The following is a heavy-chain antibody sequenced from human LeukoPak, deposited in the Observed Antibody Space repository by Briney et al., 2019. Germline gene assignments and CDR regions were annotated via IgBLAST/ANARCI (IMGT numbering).Heavy chain of an antibody. J-gene: IGHJ5*02. CDR3: AKDGRYSGYDFADL. D-gene: IGHD5-12*01. Sequence: GGSLRLSCAASGYTFNNFAMSWVCQAPGEGLEWVSTLTGSGQYTYYPHSVKDRFTISRDNSENTLYLQMNSLRAEDTAIYYCAKDGRYSGYDFADLWARETVLTVSS. CDR1: GYTFNNFA. V-gene: IGHV3-23*01. CDR2: LTGSGQYT.